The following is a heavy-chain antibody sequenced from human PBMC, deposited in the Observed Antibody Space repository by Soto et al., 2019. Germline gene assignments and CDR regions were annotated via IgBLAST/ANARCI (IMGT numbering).Heavy chain of an antibody. D-gene: IGHD2-2*01. J-gene: IGHJ4*02. CDR1: GFTFSSYA. Sequence: GGSLRLSCAASGFTFSSYAMSWVRQAPEEGLEWVSAISGSGGSTYYADSVEGRFTISRDNAKNTLYLQMNSLRAEDTAVYYCAREEDIVLVPAAAFGYWGQGTLVTVSS. V-gene: IGHV3-23*01. CDR3: AREEDIVLVPAAAFGY. CDR2: ISGSGGST.